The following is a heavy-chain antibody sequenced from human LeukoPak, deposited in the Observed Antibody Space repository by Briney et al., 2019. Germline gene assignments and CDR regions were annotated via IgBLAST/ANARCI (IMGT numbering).Heavy chain of an antibody. V-gene: IGHV1-2*02. D-gene: IGHD7-27*01. J-gene: IGHJ6*02. CDR3: ALLTDDYYYSGMDV. Sequence: ASVKVSCKASGYTFTGYYMHWVRQAPGQGLEWMGWINPNSGGTNYAQKFQGRVTMTRDTSISTAYMELSRLRSDDTAVYYCALLTDDYYYSGMDVWGQGTTVTVSS. CDR2: INPNSGGT. CDR1: GYTFTGYY.